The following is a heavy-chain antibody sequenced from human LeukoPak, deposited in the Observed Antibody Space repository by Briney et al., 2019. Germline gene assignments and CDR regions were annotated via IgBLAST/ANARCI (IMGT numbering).Heavy chain of an antibody. CDR3: ARDLRVVPRAFDI. Sequence: PGGSLRLSCAASGFTFSSYSMNWVRQAPGKGLEWVSSISSSSSYIYYADSVKGRFTISRDNAKNSLYLQMNSLSAEDTAVYYCARDLRVVPRAFDIWGQGTMVTVSS. CDR2: ISSSSSYI. V-gene: IGHV3-21*01. D-gene: IGHD3-22*01. J-gene: IGHJ3*02. CDR1: GFTFSSYS.